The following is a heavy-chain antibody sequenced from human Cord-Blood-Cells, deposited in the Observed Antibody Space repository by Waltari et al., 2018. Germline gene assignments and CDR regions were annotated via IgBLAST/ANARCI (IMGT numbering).Heavy chain of an antibody. V-gene: IGHV3-48*01. CDR1: GFTFSSYS. J-gene: IGHJ4*02. Sequence: EVPLVESGGGLVQPGGSLRLSCAASGFTFSSYSMNSVRQAPGKGLEWVSYISSSSSTIYYADSVKGRFTISRDNAKNSLYLQMNSLRAEDTAVYYCARDLSAVIAAAGEFDYWGQGTLVTVSS. CDR2: ISSSSSTI. CDR3: ARDLSAVIAAAGEFDY. D-gene: IGHD6-13*01.